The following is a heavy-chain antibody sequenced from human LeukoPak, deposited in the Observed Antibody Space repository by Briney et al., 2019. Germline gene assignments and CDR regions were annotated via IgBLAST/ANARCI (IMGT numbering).Heavy chain of an antibody. CDR2: IYHSGST. J-gene: IGHJ4*02. D-gene: IGHD5-18*01. Sequence: SQTLSLTCAVSGGSISSGGYSWSWIRQPPGKGLEWIGYIYHSGSTYYNPSLKSRVTISVDRSKNQFSLKLSSVTAADTAVYYCARLDICGYGGIDYWGQGTLVTVSS. CDR3: ARLDICGYGGIDY. CDR1: GGSISSGGYS. V-gene: IGHV4-30-2*01.